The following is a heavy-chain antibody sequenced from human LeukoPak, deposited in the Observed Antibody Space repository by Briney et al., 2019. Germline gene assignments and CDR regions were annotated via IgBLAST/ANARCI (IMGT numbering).Heavy chain of an antibody. J-gene: IGHJ4*02. CDR1: GYTLTELS. CDR3: ATGVGWELLHYFDY. V-gene: IGHV1-24*01. D-gene: IGHD1-26*01. CDR2: FDPEDGET. Sequence: ASVKVSCKVSGYTLTELSMHWVRQAPGKGLEWMGGFDPEDGETIYAQKFQGRVTMTEDISTDTAYMELSSLRSEDTAVYYCATGVGWELLHYFDYWGQGTLVTVSS.